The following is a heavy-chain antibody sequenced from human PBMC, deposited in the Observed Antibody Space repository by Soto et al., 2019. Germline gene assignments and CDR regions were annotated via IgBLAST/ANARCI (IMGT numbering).Heavy chain of an antibody. V-gene: IGHV3-9*01. D-gene: IGHD5-12*01. CDR2: ITGHGGSV. Sequence: EMQLVESGGGLAQPGGSLRLSCEGSGVTFDDYAMHWVRQAPGEGLEWVSSITGHGGSVLDADSVRGRFTISRDNAKNSLYLKMNRLRGEDSALYDCAKGHHYDYRGYAALLDQWCQGILVTVSS. J-gene: IGHJ4*02. CDR3: AKGHHYDYRGYAALLDQ. CDR1: GVTFDDYA.